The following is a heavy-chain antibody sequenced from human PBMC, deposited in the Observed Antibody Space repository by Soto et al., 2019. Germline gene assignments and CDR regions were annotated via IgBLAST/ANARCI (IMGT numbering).Heavy chain of an antibody. Sequence: PGGSLRLACAASGFTLDDYGMTWVRQVPGKGLEWVSGINWNGGSTGYADSVKGRFTISRDDAKNSLYLQMNSLRVEDTALYHCARGWSRLLLFGEVHSVRGNDYWGQGTLVTVSS. CDR1: GFTLDDYG. CDR3: ARGWSRLLLFGEVHSVRGNDY. V-gene: IGHV3-20*01. D-gene: IGHD3-10*01. CDR2: INWNGGST. J-gene: IGHJ4*02.